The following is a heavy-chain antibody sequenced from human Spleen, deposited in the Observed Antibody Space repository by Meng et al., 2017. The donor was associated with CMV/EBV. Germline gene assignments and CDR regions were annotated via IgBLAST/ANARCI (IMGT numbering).Heavy chain of an antibody. CDR3: ARSDFSSWYSSFDY. CDR2: INPSDGDT. D-gene: IGHD6-13*01. J-gene: IGHJ4*02. V-gene: IGHV1-46*01. CDR1: GYTFTGYY. Sequence: ASVKVSCKASGYTFTGYYIHWVRQAPGQGLEWMGVINPSDGDTTYAQNFQVRVTMTTDTSTSTAYMELRSLRSDDTAVYYCARSDFSSWYSSFDYWGQGTLVTVSS.